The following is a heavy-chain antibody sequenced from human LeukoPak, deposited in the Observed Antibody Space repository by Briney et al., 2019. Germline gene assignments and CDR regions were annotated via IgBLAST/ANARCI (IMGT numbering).Heavy chain of an antibody. Sequence: SGGSLRLSCAASGFTFSSYAMSWVRQAPGKGLEWVGRIKSKTDGGTTDYAAPVKGRFTISRDDSKNTLYLQMNSLKTEDTAVYYCTTGEDYYDSSGYPPQFDYWGQGTLVTVSS. D-gene: IGHD3-22*01. CDR1: GFTFSSYA. CDR2: IKSKTDGGTT. J-gene: IGHJ4*02. CDR3: TTGEDYYDSSGYPPQFDY. V-gene: IGHV3-15*01.